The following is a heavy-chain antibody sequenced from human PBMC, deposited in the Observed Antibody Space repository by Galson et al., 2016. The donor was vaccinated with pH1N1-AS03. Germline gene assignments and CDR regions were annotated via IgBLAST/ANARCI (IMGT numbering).Heavy chain of an antibody. Sequence: TLSLTCSVSGGSLKNKYWSWIRQTPEKGLEWIGQIYYSGITKFNPPLQSRVTISVDMSKKQFSLRLTSVTAADTAVYYCARPRGESSSWYPFDHWGQGTLVTVSS. V-gene: IGHV4-59*08. CDR3: ARPRGESSSWYPFDH. CDR2: IYYSGIT. CDR1: GGSLKNKY. J-gene: IGHJ4*02. D-gene: IGHD6-13*01.